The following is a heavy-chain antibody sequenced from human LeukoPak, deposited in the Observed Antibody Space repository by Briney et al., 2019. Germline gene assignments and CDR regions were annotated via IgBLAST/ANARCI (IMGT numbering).Heavy chain of an antibody. CDR1: GFTFSCYA. CDR3: AKDSPDYDILTGYSPLDY. D-gene: IGHD3-9*01. CDR2: ISGSGGST. J-gene: IGHJ4*02. Sequence: GGSLRLSCAASGFTFSCYAMSWVRQAPEKGLEWVSAISGSGGSTYYADSVKGRFTISRDNSKNTLYLQMNSLRAEDTAVYYCAKDSPDYDILTGYSPLDYWGQGTLVTVSS. V-gene: IGHV3-23*01.